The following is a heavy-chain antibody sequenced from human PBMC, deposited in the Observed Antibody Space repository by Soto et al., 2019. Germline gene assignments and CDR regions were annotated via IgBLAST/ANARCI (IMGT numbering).Heavy chain of an antibody. J-gene: IGHJ6*02. Sequence: QLQLQESGSGLVRPSQTLSLTCAVSGGSISTFDYSWSWIRQAPGRGLEWIGSIYQGGRTYYTPSIKSRSTMSLDMSKKQFSLKITSAVAADTARYYCAREKTIFGVAPGGGVDVWGQGTTVTVSS. CDR1: GGSISTFDYS. CDR3: AREKTIFGVAPGGGVDV. D-gene: IGHD3-3*01. V-gene: IGHV4-30-2*01. CDR2: IYQGGRT.